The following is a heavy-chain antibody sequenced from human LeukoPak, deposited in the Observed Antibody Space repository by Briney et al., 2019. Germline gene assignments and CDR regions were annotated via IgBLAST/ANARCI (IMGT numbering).Heavy chain of an antibody. CDR2: IRYDGSKK. D-gene: IGHD3-22*01. CDR1: GFTFSTYG. V-gene: IGHV3-30*02. Sequence: GGSLRLSCAASGFTFSTYGIHWVRQAPGKGLEWVAFIRYDGSKKYYADSVKGRFTISRDNSKNTLYLQMNSLRAEDTAVYYCAKDSYYDSSGYYPNWFDPWGQGTLVTVSS. CDR3: AKDSYYDSSGYYPNWFDP. J-gene: IGHJ5*02.